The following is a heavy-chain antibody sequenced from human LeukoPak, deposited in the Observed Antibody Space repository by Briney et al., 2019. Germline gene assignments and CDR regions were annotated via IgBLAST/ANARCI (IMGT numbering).Heavy chain of an antibody. Sequence: ASVNVSCRASGYTFTSYGISWVRQAPGQGLEWMGWISAYNGNTNYAQKLQGRVTMTTDTSTSTAYMELRSLRSDDTAVYYCARDGDYYYYMDVWGKGTTVTVSS. CDR1: GYTFTSYG. V-gene: IGHV1-18*01. J-gene: IGHJ6*03. CDR3: ARDGDYYYYMDV. CDR2: ISAYNGNT.